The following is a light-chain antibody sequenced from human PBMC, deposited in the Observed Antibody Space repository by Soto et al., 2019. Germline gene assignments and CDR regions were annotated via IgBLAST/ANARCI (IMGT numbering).Light chain of an antibody. CDR3: QQYNSYSA. CDR2: DAS. V-gene: IGKV1-5*01. Sequence: IQLTQSPATLSASVGDRVTITCRASQSISSWLAWYQQKPGKDPKLLIYDASSLESGVPSRFSGSGSGTEFPLTIRSLHPYDFATYYCQQYNSYSAFGPGTKVDN. J-gene: IGKJ3*01. CDR1: QSISSW.